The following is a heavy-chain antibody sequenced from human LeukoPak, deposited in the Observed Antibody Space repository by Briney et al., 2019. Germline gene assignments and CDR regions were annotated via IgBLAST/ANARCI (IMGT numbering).Heavy chain of an antibody. CDR2: ISGGEGYT. CDR1: GLTLSSYT. J-gene: IGHJ6*03. V-gene: IGHV3-23*01. Sequence: QPGGSLRLSCAASGLTLSSYTMSWVRQAPGKGLEWVSSISGGEGYTYYADSVKGRFTISRDNAKNSLYLQMNSLRAEDTAVYYCARNGYDILTGYYYYMDVWGKGTTVTVSS. D-gene: IGHD3-9*01. CDR3: ARNGYDILTGYYYYMDV.